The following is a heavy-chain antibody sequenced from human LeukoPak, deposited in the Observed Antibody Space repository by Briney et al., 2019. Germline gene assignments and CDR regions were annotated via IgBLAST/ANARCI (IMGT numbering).Heavy chain of an antibody. D-gene: IGHD1-26*01. CDR2: IIPVFGTA. Sequence: SVKVSCKASGGTFSSYAISWVRQAPGQGLEWMGGIIPVFGTANYAQKFQGRGTITADESTSTAYMHLSNLRSEDTAVYYCARDRASGSYFEDAFDIWGQGTMVTVSS. CDR3: ARDRASGSYFEDAFDI. CDR1: GGTFSSYA. V-gene: IGHV1-69*13. J-gene: IGHJ3*02.